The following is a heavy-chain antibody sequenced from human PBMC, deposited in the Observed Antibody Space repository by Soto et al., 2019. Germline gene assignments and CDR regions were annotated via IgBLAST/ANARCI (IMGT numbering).Heavy chain of an antibody. CDR1: RDTFNKYA. Sequence: QVQLVQSGAEVKKPGSSVKVSCKTSRDTFNKYAFNWVRQAPGQGLEWMGWIIPIFSSRNYAEKFQGSVTITADDSTSTAYMELRSLRFDDTAVYYCARGETYLGVWGQGTTVTVSS. V-gene: IGHV1-69*01. CDR2: IIPIFSSR. J-gene: IGHJ6*02. D-gene: IGHD3-16*01. CDR3: ARGETYLGV.